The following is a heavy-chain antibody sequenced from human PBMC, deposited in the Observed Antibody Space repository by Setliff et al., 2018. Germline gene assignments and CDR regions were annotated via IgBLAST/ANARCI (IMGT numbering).Heavy chain of an antibody. J-gene: IGHJ6*03. CDR2: INPNSGGT. V-gene: IGHV1-2*02. D-gene: IGHD5-18*01. Sequence: VASVKVSCKASGYTFTDHYLYWVRQAPGQGLEWMGWINPNSGGTNPAQKFQGRVTMTRDTSISTAYMELSSLTSDDTAVYYCAREGVDTRSSTDYRYYMDVWGKGTTVTVSS. CDR1: GYTFTDHY. CDR3: AREGVDTRSSTDYRYYMDV.